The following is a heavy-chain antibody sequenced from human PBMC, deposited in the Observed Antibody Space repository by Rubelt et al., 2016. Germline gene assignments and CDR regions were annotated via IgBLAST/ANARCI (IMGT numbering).Heavy chain of an antibody. CDR3: ARNWGFDY. V-gene: IGHV3-66*01. Sequence: GGVVQPGRSLRLSCAASGFTFSSYGMHWVRQAPGKGLEWVSVIYRGGSTYYADSVKGRFTISRDHSKNTLYLQMNSLSAEDTAVYYCARNWGFDYWGQGTLVTVSS. J-gene: IGHJ4*02. D-gene: IGHD7-27*01. CDR1: GFTFSSYG. CDR2: IYRGGST.